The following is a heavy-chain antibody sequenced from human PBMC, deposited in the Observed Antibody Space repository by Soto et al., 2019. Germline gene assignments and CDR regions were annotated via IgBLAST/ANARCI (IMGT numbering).Heavy chain of an antibody. V-gene: IGHV4-4*02. D-gene: IGHD6-19*01. CDR3: ARLPIAVAQIDY. CDR1: GGSISSSNW. Sequence: PSETLSLTCAVSGGSISSSNWWSWVRQPPGKGLEWIGEIYHSGSTNYNPSLRSRVTISVDKSKNQFSLKLSSVTAADTAVYYCARLPIAVAQIDYWGQGTLVTVSS. J-gene: IGHJ4*02. CDR2: IYHSGST.